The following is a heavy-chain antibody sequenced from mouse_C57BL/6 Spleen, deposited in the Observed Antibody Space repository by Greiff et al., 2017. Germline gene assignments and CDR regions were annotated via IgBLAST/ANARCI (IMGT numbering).Heavy chain of an antibody. CDR2: FYPGDGDT. V-gene: IGHV1-82*01. CDR1: GYAFSSSW. CDR3: ARSAGSSYWFAY. D-gene: IGHD1-1*01. Sequence: VKLLESGPELVKPGASVKISCKASGYAFSSSWMNWVKQRPGKGLEWIGRFYPGDGDTNYNGKFKGKATLTADKSSSAAYMQLSSLTSEDSAVYFCARSAGSSYWFAYWGQGTLVTVSA. J-gene: IGHJ3*01.